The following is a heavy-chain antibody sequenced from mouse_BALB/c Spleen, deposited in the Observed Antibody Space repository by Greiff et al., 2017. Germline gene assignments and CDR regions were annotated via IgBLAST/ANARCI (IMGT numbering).Heavy chain of an antibody. D-gene: IGHD4-1*01. CDR1: GFAFSGYD. J-gene: IGHJ3*01. Sequence: EVQRVESGGDLVKPGGSLKLSCAASGFAFSGYDMSWVRQTPEKGLEWVAYISSGGGSTYYPDTVTGRFTISRDNAKNTLYLQMSSLKSEDTAMYYCARHELGRPLFAYWGQGTLVTVSA. V-gene: IGHV5-12-1*01. CDR2: ISSGGGST. CDR3: ARHELGRPLFAY.